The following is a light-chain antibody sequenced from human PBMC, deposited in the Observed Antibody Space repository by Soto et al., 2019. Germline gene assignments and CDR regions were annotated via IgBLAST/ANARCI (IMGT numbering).Light chain of an antibody. CDR2: PAS. V-gene: IGKV1-5*01. CDR3: QQNNRYS. Sequence: DIHMTQSPSSLSASVGYRFTITCRGSQSISNLLAWYQQKPVTAPKVLIDPASKLQSGLPSRVSGSGTGTEFTLTISRMQPYALSNYYCQQNNRYSFGHGTKVDIK. J-gene: IGKJ1*01. CDR1: QSISNL.